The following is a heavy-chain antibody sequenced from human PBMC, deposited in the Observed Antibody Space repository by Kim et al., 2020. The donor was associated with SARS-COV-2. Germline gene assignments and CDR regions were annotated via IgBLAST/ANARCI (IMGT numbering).Heavy chain of an antibody. J-gene: IGHJ4*02. CDR1: GNTFSSFY. CDR2: NSPTGDST. D-gene: IGHD2-21*01. V-gene: IGHV1-46*03. Sequence: ASVKVSCKASGNTFSSFYIHWVRQAPGRGLEWMGINSPTGDSTIFAQKFQGRVSMTRDTSTSTAYVQLSDLRSEDTAVYYCPASAGYFTGDYWGQGTLVTVSS. CDR3: PASAGYFTGDY.